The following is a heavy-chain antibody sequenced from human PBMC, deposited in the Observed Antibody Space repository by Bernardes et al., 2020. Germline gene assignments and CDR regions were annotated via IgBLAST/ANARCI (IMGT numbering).Heavy chain of an antibody. V-gene: IGHV1-18*01. Sequence: ASVKVSCKASGYTFTSYGIIWVRQAPGQGLEWMGWISPYNGNANYAQKLQGRVTMTTDTSTSTAYMELRSLRSDDTAVYYCARDRVVAAAGTRVFDPWGQGTLVTVSS. CDR1: GYTFTSYG. D-gene: IGHD6-13*01. CDR3: ARDRVVAAAGTRVFDP. J-gene: IGHJ5*02. CDR2: ISPYNGNA.